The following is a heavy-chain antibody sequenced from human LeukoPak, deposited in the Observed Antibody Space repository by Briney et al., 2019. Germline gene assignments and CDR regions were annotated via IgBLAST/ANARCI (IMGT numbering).Heavy chain of an antibody. V-gene: IGHV3-21*01. J-gene: IGHJ4*02. Sequence: GGSLRLSCAASGFTFSSYNMNWVRQAPGKGLEWVSSISSSSTYIYYADSVKGRFTISRDNAKNSLYLQMSSLIAEDTAVYYCARAPYGSGSYSGSDYWGQGTLVTVSS. CDR1: GFTFSSYN. D-gene: IGHD3-10*01. CDR3: ARAPYGSGSYSGSDY. CDR2: ISSSSTYI.